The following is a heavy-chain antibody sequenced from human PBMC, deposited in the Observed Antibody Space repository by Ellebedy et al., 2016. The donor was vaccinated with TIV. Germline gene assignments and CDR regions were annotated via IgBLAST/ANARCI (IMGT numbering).Heavy chain of an antibody. Sequence: GGSLRLXXAASGFTFSSYAMSWVRQAPGKGLEWVSAISGSGGSTYYADSVKGRFTISRDNSKNTLYLQMNSLRAEDTAVYYCAKDLKLGYGSGSYSAFDMWGQGTMVTVSS. J-gene: IGHJ3*02. V-gene: IGHV3-23*01. D-gene: IGHD3-10*01. CDR1: GFTFSSYA. CDR3: AKDLKLGYGSGSYSAFDM. CDR2: ISGSGGST.